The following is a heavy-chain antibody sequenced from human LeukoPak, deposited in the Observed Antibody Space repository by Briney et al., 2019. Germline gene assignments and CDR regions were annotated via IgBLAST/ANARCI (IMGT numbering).Heavy chain of an antibody. CDR3: AKDRYYDSSSTGMDV. J-gene: IGHJ6*02. CDR1: GFTFDDYA. CDR2: ISWNSGSI. D-gene: IGHD3-22*01. V-gene: IGHV3-9*01. Sequence: GGSLRLSCAASGFTFDDYAMHWVRQAPGKGLEWVSGISWNSGSIGYADSVKGRFTISRGNAKNSLYLQMNSLRAEDTALYYCAKDRYYDSSSTGMDVWGQGTTVTVSS.